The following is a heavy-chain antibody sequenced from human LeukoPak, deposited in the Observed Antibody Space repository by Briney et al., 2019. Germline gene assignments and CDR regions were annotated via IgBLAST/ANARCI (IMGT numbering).Heavy chain of an antibody. CDR1: GGTFSSYA. D-gene: IGHD3-16*01. V-gene: IGHV1-69*05. Sequence: GASVKVSCKASGGTFSSYAISWVRQAPGQGLECMGRIIPIFGTANYAQKFQGRVTITTDESTSTAYMELSSLRSEDTAVYYCARDVSGSYEDFDYWGRGTLVTVSS. CDR3: ARDVSGSYEDFDY. J-gene: IGHJ4*02. CDR2: IIPIFGTA.